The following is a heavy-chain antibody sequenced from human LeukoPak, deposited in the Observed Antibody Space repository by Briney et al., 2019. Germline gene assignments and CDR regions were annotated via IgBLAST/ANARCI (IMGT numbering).Heavy chain of an antibody. D-gene: IGHD3-10*01. V-gene: IGHV3-21*01. J-gene: IGHJ4*02. CDR3: AADAEFDITASFDF. CDR2: ISRGSSRR. CDR1: AFPFSTYS. Sequence: GGSLRLSCAASAFPFSTYSMNWVRQAPGKGLEWVSPISRGSSRRHYADSVKGRFTISRDNAKNSLYLQMNSLRAEDTAVYYCAADAEFDITASFDFWGQGTLVTVSS.